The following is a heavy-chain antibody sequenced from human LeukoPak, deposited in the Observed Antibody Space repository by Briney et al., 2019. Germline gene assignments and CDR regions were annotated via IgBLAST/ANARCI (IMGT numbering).Heavy chain of an antibody. D-gene: IGHD1-1*01. Sequence: GGSLRLSCAASGFTFSSYAMSWVRQAPGKGLEWISLISWDGGRAYYADSVKGRFTISRDNSKNSLYLQMNSLRTEDTALYYCAKSLSIRERFHYMDVWGKGTTVTVSS. J-gene: IGHJ6*03. V-gene: IGHV3-43D*03. CDR1: GFTFSSYA. CDR3: AKSLSIRERFHYMDV. CDR2: ISWDGGRA.